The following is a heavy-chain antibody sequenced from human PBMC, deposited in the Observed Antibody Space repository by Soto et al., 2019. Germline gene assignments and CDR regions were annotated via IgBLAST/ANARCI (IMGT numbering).Heavy chain of an antibody. CDR2: IYYSGST. CDR1: GGSISSGGYY. V-gene: IGHV4-31*03. Sequence: QVQLQESGPGLVKPSQTLSLTCTVSGGSISSGGYYWSWIRQHPGKGLEWIGYIYYSGSTYYNPSLKSRVTLAVDTSKDQFSLKLSSVTAADTAVYYCATLPRGEAATYYFDYWGQGTLVTVSS. J-gene: IGHJ4*02. D-gene: IGHD6-25*01. CDR3: ATLPRGEAATYYFDY.